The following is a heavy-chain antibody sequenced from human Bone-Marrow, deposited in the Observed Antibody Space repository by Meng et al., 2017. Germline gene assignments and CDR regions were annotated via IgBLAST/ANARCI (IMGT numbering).Heavy chain of an antibody. V-gene: IGHV3-30*01. Sequence: GGSLRLSCAASGFTVSSNYMSWVRQAPGKGLEWVAVISYDGSNKYYADSVKGRFTISRDNSKNTLYLQMNSLRAEDTAVYYCARWAGGEYYFDYWGQGTLVTVSS. CDR2: ISYDGSNK. CDR1: GFTVSSNY. CDR3: ARWAGGEYYFDY. J-gene: IGHJ4*02. D-gene: IGHD3-16*01.